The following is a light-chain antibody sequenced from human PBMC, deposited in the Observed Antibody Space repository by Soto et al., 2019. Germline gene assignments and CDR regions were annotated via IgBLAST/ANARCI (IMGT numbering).Light chain of an antibody. V-gene: IGKV3-20*01. Sequence: EIVMTQSPATLSVSPGEGATLSCRASQGIGDTLAWYQQKPGQAPRLLIYGASSRATGIPDRFSGSGSGADFTLTISRLEPEDFAVYYCQQYGSSPRVTFGQGTRLEIK. CDR3: QQYGSSPRVT. J-gene: IGKJ5*01. CDR1: QGIGDT. CDR2: GAS.